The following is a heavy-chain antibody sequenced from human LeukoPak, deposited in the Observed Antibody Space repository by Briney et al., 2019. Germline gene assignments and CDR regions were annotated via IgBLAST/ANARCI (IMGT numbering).Heavy chain of an antibody. CDR1: GFTFSSYA. CDR2: ISGSGGST. Sequence: PGGSLRLSCAASGFTFSSYAMSWVRQAPGKGLEWVSAISGSGGSTYYADSVKGRFTISRDNSKNTLYLQMNSLRAEDTAVYYCAKDIQPMFFSTRIAVAGAKFDYWGQGTLVTVSS. J-gene: IGHJ4*02. D-gene: IGHD6-19*01. V-gene: IGHV3-23*01. CDR3: AKDIQPMFFSTRIAVAGAKFDY.